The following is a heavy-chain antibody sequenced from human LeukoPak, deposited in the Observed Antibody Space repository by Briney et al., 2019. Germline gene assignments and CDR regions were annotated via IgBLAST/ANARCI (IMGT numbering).Heavy chain of an antibody. V-gene: IGHV1-18*01. Sequence: ASVKVSCKASGYTFTSYGISWVRQAPGQGLEWMGWISAYNGSTNYAQKLQGRVTMTTDTSTSTAYMELRSLGSDDTAVYYCARVSCSSTSCYSAFDYWGQGTLVTVSS. CDR1: GYTFTSYG. CDR3: ARVSCSSTSCYSAFDY. J-gene: IGHJ4*02. CDR2: ISAYNGST. D-gene: IGHD2-2*01.